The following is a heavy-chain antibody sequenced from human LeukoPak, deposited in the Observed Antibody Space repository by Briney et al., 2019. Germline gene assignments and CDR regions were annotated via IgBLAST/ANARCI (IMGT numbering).Heavy chain of an antibody. CDR3: AKERYCSGGSCPTWFDY. V-gene: IGHV3-23*01. D-gene: IGHD2-15*01. J-gene: IGHJ4*02. CDR2: ISGSGGST. Sequence: GASLRLSCAASGFTFSSYAMSWVRQAPGKGLEWVSAISGSGGSTYYADSVKGRFTISRDNSTNTLYLQMNSLRAEDTAVYYCAKERYCSGGSCPTWFDYWGQGTLVTVSS. CDR1: GFTFSSYA.